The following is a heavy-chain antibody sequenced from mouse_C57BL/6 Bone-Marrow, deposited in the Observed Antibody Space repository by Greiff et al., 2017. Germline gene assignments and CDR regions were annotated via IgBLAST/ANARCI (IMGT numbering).Heavy chain of an antibody. V-gene: IGHV5-15*01. CDR3: ARGGGYYSRRTSYYYAMDY. CDR1: GFTFSDYG. Sequence: EVKVVESGGGLVQPGGSLKLSCAASGFTFSDYGMAWVRQAPRKGPEWVAFISNLAYSIYYADTVTGRFTISRENAKNTLYLEMSSLRSEDTAMYYCARGGGYYSRRTSYYYAMDYWGQGTSDTVSS. D-gene: IGHD1-1*01. J-gene: IGHJ4*01. CDR2: ISNLAYSI.